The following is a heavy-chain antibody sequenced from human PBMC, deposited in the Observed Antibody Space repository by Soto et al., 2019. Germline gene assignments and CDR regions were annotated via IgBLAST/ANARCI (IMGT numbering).Heavy chain of an antibody. V-gene: IGHV4-30-4*01. CDR1: NGSIRSVDYY. CDR3: ATLAHFDSSGYLVGGSFDP. CDR2: IYYSGTT. D-gene: IGHD3-22*01. Sequence: QVQLQESGPGLVQPSQTLSLTYEVSNGSIRSVDYYWSWIRQPPGKGLEWIGHIYYSGTTYYNPSLKGRLTISVDTSKNQFSLKLNSVTAADTAVYYCATLAHFDSSGYLVGGSFDPWGRGALVTVSS. J-gene: IGHJ5*02.